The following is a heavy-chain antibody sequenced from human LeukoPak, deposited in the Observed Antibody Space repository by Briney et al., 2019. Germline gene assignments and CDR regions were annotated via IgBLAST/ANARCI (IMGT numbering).Heavy chain of an antibody. CDR1: GYSISSGYY. J-gene: IGHJ5*02. CDR3: ARGVGNYLPYNWFDP. CDR2: IYHSGST. D-gene: IGHD1-7*01. Sequence: KASETLSLTCTVSGYSISSGYYWGWIRQPPGKGLEWIGSIYHSGSTYYNPSLKSRVTISVDTSKNQFSLKLSSVTAADTAVYYCARGVGNYLPYNWFDPWGQGTLVTVSS. V-gene: IGHV4-38-2*02.